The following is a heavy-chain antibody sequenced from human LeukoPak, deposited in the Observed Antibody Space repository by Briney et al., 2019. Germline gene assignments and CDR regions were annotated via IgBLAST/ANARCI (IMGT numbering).Heavy chain of an antibody. CDR1: GFSFMNAW. CDR2: IKSNADGGTP. J-gene: IGHJ4*02. D-gene: IGHD2/OR15-2a*01. V-gene: IGHV3-15*01. Sequence: GGTLRLSCAASGFSFMNAWMIWVRQAPGKGLEWVGRIKSNADGGTPDYAAPARGRFTISRDDSKNTLYLQMNSLKTEDTAVYYCTTFYHEYSPYWGRGTLVTVSS. CDR3: TTFYHEYSPY.